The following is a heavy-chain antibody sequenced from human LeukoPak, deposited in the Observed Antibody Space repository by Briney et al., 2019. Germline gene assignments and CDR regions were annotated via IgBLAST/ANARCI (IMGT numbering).Heavy chain of an antibody. CDR2: ISSSSSYI. J-gene: IGHJ4*02. Sequence: PGGSLRLSCAASGFTFSSYSMNWVRQAPGKGLEWVSSISSSSSYIYYADSVKGRFTISRDNAKNSLYLQMNSLRAEDTAVYYCARDSQQLVSEGIFDYWGQGTLVTVSS. V-gene: IGHV3-21*01. CDR3: ARDSQQLVSEGIFDY. CDR1: GFTFSSYS. D-gene: IGHD6-13*01.